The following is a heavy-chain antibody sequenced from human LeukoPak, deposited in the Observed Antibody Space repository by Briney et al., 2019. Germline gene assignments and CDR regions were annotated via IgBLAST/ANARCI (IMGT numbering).Heavy chain of an antibody. J-gene: IGHJ3*02. CDR1: GGSFSSYY. D-gene: IGHD6-6*01. Sequence: SETLSLTCSVYGGSFSSYYWSWIRQPPGKGLEWIGEINHSGSTNYNSSLKSRVTISVDTSKNQFSLKLSSVTAADTAAYYCARPYSKSSWDAFDIWGQGTMVTVSS. V-gene: IGHV4-34*01. CDR3: ARPYSKSSWDAFDI. CDR2: INHSGST.